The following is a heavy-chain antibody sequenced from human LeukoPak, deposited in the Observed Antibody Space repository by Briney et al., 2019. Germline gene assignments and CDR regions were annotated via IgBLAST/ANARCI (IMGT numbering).Heavy chain of an antibody. Sequence: PGRSLRLSCAASGFSFKDYNMHWVRQAPGKGLEWVAVITYDGSNKYYADSVKGRFTISRDNSKNTLYLQMNSLRAEDTAVYYCAKEGQYDFWSGYCDYWGQGTLVTVSS. J-gene: IGHJ4*02. CDR3: AKEGQYDFWSGYCDY. CDR1: GFSFKDYN. V-gene: IGHV3-30*18. CDR2: ITYDGSNK. D-gene: IGHD3-3*01.